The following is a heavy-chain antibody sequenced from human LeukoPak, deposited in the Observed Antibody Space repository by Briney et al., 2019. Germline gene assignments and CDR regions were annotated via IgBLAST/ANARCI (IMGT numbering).Heavy chain of an antibody. D-gene: IGHD6-6*01. CDR3: ARIMYSSSLRY. CDR1: GYTFTGYY. V-gene: IGHV1-2*02. CDR2: INPNRGGT. Sequence: ASVKVSCKASGYTFTGYYMHWVRQAHGQGLEWMGWINPNRGGTYYAQKFQGRVTMTRDTSITTDYMELSRLRSDDTAVYFCARIMYSSSLRYWGQGTLVTVSS. J-gene: IGHJ4*02.